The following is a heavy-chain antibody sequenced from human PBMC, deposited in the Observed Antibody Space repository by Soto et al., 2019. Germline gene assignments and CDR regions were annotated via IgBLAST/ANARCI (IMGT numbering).Heavy chain of an antibody. D-gene: IGHD3-3*01. V-gene: IGHV3-48*01. Sequence: GGSLRLSCAASGFTFSSYSMNWVRQAPGKGLEWVSYISSSSSTIYYADSVKGRFTISRDNAKNSLYLQMNSLRAEDTAVYYCARAPELDYDFWSGLIDYWGRGTLVTVSS. J-gene: IGHJ4*02. CDR3: ARAPELDYDFWSGLIDY. CDR2: ISSSSSTI. CDR1: GFTFSSYS.